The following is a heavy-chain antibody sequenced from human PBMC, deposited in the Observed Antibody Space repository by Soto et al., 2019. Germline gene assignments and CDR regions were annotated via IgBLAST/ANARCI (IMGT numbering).Heavy chain of an antibody. V-gene: IGHV1-46*01. CDR1: GDTFTDYY. CDR2: VNPSGGHT. CDR3: ARGGHVGVVTAALDY. J-gene: IGHJ4*02. Sequence: QVQLMQSGAEVKKPGASVKVSCKAPGDTFTDYYIHWVRQAPGQGLEWMGTVNPSGGHTTYAQHLLGRVTMTRDTPTSTLYMELTSLTSDDTAIYYCARGGHVGVVTAALDYWGQGTLVTVSS. D-gene: IGHD2-21*02.